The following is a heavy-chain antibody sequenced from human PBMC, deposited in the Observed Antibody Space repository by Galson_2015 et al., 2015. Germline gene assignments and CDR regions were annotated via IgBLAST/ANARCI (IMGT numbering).Heavy chain of an antibody. Sequence: SLRLSCAASGFTFISYAMSWLRQAPGKGLEWVSAISTNGGDTYSADSVKGRFTISRDNSKNTLYLQMNNLRAEDTAIYYCARQLGYCSDGSCYFGYWGQGTLVTVSS. V-gene: IGHV3-23*01. J-gene: IGHJ4*02. CDR1: GFTFISYA. D-gene: IGHD2-15*01. CDR2: ISTNGGDT. CDR3: ARQLGYCSDGSCYFGY.